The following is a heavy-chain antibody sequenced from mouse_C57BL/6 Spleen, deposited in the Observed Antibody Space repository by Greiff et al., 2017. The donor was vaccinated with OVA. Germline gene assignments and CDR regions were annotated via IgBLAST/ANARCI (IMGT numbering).Heavy chain of an antibody. Sequence: EVQLKESGAELVKPGASVKLSCTASGFNIKDYYMHWVKQRTEQGLEWIGRIDPEDGETKYAPKFQGKATITADTSSNTAYLQISSLTSEDTAVYYSARLELITTVDYWGQGTTLTVSS. J-gene: IGHJ2*01. D-gene: IGHD1-1*01. CDR1: GFNIKDYY. CDR2: IDPEDGET. V-gene: IGHV14-2*01. CDR3: ARLELITTVDY.